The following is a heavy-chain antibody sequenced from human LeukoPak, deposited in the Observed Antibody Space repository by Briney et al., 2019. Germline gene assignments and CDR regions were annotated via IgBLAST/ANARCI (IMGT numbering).Heavy chain of an antibody. CDR1: GDSISSGYY. J-gene: IGHJ5*02. CDR2: IHHSGSS. CDR3: ARYYDGSGSPRFDP. D-gene: IGHD3-22*01. Sequence: SETLSLTCTVSGDSISSGYYWGWIRQPPGRGLEWIGSIHHSGSSYYNPSLKSRVTISIDTSKNQFSLKLSSVTAADTAVHYCARYYDGSGSPRFDPWGQGTLVTVSS. V-gene: IGHV4-38-2*02.